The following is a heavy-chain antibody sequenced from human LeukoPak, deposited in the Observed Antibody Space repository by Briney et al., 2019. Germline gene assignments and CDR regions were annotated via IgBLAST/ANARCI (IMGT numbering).Heavy chain of an antibody. CDR2: INEDGSEK. D-gene: IGHD2-15*01. V-gene: IGHV3-7*01. Sequence: GGSLRLSCAAYGFTLSTYWMSWVRQAPGKGLEWVANINEDGSEKHYVDSVKGRFTISRDNAKNSLDLQMNSLRTEDTAVYYCARENAWSRDCWGQGTLVTVPS. J-gene: IGHJ4*02. CDR3: ARENAWSRDC. CDR1: GFTLSTYW.